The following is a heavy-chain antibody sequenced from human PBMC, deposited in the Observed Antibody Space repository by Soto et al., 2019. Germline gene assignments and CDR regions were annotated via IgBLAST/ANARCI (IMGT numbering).Heavy chain of an antibody. D-gene: IGHD3-22*01. J-gene: IGHJ4*02. CDR2: ISGSGDST. CDR3: AKDLYDSTGYLDH. CDR1: GFTFSNYA. Sequence: GGSLRLSCAASGFTFSNYAMSWVRQAPGKGLEWVSAISGSGDSTFYADSVKGRFTISRSNSKNTLYLQMNSLSVEDTAVYFCAKDLYDSTGYLDHWGQGTLVTVSS. V-gene: IGHV3-23*01.